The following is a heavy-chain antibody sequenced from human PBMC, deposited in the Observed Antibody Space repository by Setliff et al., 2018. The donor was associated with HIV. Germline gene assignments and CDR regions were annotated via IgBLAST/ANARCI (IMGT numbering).Heavy chain of an antibody. CDR2: INPSGGSA. D-gene: IGHD2-15*01. Sequence: ASVKVSCKASGYTFTSYYLHWVRQAPGQGLEWMGMINPSGGSASYAQKFQGRVTMSRDTSTSTVYMELSSLRSEDTAVYYCVRDWYCSGGSCSNCFDPWGQGTLVTVSS. J-gene: IGHJ5*02. CDR3: VRDWYCSGGSCSNCFDP. V-gene: IGHV1-46*01. CDR1: GYTFTSYY.